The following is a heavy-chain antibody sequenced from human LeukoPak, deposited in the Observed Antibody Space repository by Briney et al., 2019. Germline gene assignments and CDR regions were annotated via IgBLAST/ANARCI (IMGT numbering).Heavy chain of an antibody. CDR1: GFTFSSYA. Sequence: PGRSLRLSCAASGFTFSSYAMHWVRQAPGKGLEWVAVISYDGSNKYYADSVKGRFTISRDNSKNTLYLQMNSLRAEDTAVYYCAGDPVAAREGYYFDYWGQGTLVTVSS. D-gene: IGHD2-15*01. J-gene: IGHJ4*02. V-gene: IGHV3-30*04. CDR3: AGDPVAAREGYYFDY. CDR2: ISYDGSNK.